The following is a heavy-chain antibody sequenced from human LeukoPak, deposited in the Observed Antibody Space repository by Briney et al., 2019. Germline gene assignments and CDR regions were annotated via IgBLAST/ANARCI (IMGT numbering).Heavy chain of an antibody. J-gene: IGHJ4*02. D-gene: IGHD2/OR15-2a*01. CDR2: ISSSSSTI. CDR3: TRGRYQFLGPNDS. V-gene: IGHV3-48*02. Sequence: GGSLRLSCAASGFTFSSYSMNWVRQAPGKGLEWVSYISSSSSTIYYADSVKGRFTISRDNAKNSLYLQMNSLRDDDTAVYYCTRGRYQFLGPNDSWGQGSLVTVSS. CDR1: GFTFSSYS.